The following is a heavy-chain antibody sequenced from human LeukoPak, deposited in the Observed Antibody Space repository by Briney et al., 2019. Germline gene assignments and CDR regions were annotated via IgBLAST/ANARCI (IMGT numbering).Heavy chain of an antibody. V-gene: IGHV4-4*07. J-gene: IGHJ4*02. CDR1: GASVTDYY. Sequence: SETLSLTCTVSGASVTDYYWTWIRQPAGKGLEWIGRMSITENTYYSPSLESRVTISVDGSKNQFSLNPTSLTAADTAVYYCARLEGSGAPVYWGQGIRVTVSS. CDR2: MSITENT. D-gene: IGHD3-10*01. CDR3: ARLEGSGAPVY.